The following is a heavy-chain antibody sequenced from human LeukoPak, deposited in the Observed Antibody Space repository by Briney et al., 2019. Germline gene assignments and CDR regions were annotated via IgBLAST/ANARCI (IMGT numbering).Heavy chain of an antibody. CDR2: ISGYNGDT. V-gene: IGHV1-18*04. D-gene: IGHD6-19*01. Sequence: ASVKVSCKASGYVFNLFGFSWVRQAPGQGLEWMGWISGYNGDTKYAQKIQGRVTLTTASSASTAYMELRTLRSDDTAIYYCARDRDLIGVTTTRLDYWGQGTLVTVSS. J-gene: IGHJ4*02. CDR3: ARDRDLIGVTTTRLDY. CDR1: GYVFNLFG.